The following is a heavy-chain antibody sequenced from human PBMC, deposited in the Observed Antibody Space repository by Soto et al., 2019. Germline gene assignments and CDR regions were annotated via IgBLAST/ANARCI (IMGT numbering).Heavy chain of an antibody. CDR1: GGSISSSSYY. J-gene: IGHJ4*02. Sequence: SETLSLTCTVSGGSISSSSYYWGWIRQPPGKGLEWIGSIYYSGSTYYNPSLKSRVTISVDTSKNQFSLKLSSVTAADTAVYYCARHGFLSLPDYGVRDPYFDYWGQGTLVTVS. CDR3: ARHGFLSLPDYGVRDPYFDY. D-gene: IGHD4-17*01. V-gene: IGHV4-39*01. CDR2: IYYSGST.